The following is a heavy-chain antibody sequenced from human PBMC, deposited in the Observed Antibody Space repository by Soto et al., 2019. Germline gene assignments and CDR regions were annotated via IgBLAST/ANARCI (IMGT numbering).Heavy chain of an antibody. J-gene: IGHJ4*02. D-gene: IGHD2-8*01. Sequence: SETLSLTCTVSGGSICRYDWSWIRQPPGKGLEWIGYIYNTGSTYYNPSLKSRVTISVDTSKNQFSLKLSSVTAADTAVYYCARVYAKRPLDYWGQGTLVTVSS. CDR2: IYNTGST. CDR1: GGSICRYD. CDR3: ARVYAKRPLDY. V-gene: IGHV4-59*08.